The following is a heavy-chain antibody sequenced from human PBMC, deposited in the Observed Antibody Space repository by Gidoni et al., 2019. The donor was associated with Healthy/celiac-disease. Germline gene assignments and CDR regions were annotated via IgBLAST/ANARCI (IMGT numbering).Heavy chain of an antibody. CDR2: ISSNGGST. CDR1: GFTFSSYA. Sequence: EVQLVESGGGLVQPGGSLRLSCSASGFTFSSYAMHWVRQAPGKGLEYVSAISSNGGSTYYADSVKGRFTISRDNSKNTLYLQMSSLRAEDTAVYYCVKEGEEGAFDIWGQGTMVTVSS. V-gene: IGHV3-64D*06. J-gene: IGHJ3*02. CDR3: VKEGEEGAFDI. D-gene: IGHD3-10*01.